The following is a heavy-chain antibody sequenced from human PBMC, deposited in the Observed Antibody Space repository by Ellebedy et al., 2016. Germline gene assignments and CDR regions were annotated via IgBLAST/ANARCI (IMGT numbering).Heavy chain of an antibody. CDR1: GFTFSSYA. J-gene: IGHJ4*02. Sequence: GESLKISCAASGFTFSSYAMSWVRQAPGKGLEWVSAISGSGGSTYYADSVKGRFTISRDNSKNTLFLQMNSLRAEDTAVYYCANPKHGYFDYWGQGTLVTVSS. CDR2: ISGSGGST. CDR3: ANPKHGYFDY. V-gene: IGHV3-23*01.